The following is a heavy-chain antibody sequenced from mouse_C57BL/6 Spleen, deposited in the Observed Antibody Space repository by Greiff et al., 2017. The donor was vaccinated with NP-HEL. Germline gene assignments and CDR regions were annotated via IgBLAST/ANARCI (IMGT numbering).Heavy chain of an antibody. Sequence: EVKLVESGEGLVKPGGSLKLSCAASGFTFSSYAMSWVRQTPEKRLEWVAYISSGGDYIYYADTVKGRFTISRDNARNTLYLQMSSLKSEDTAMYYCTREGVYYDYDDAMDYWGQGTSVTVSS. D-gene: IGHD2-4*01. V-gene: IGHV5-9-1*02. CDR2: ISSGGDYI. CDR1: GFTFSSYA. CDR3: TREGVYYDYDDAMDY. J-gene: IGHJ4*01.